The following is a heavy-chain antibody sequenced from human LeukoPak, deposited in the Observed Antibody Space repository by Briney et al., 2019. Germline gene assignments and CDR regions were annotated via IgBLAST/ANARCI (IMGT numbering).Heavy chain of an antibody. V-gene: IGHV1-69*04. J-gene: IGHJ4*02. D-gene: IGHD2-2*01. CDR3: ARTGSEYCSRTTCYDY. CDR2: IIPIVGLP. CDR1: GGTFSSSA. Sequence: GASVKVSCKAFGGTFSSSAFTWVRQAPGQGLEWVGSIIPIVGLPKSAQEFQGRVTITADKSTSTVYMALSSLRSEDTAVYYCARTGSEYCSRTTCYDYWGQGTLVTVSS.